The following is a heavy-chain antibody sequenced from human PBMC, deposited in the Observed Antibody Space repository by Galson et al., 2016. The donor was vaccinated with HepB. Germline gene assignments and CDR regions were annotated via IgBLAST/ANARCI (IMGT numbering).Heavy chain of an antibody. V-gene: IGHV3-23*01. Sequence: SLRLSCAASGFTFNSYAMNWVRQAAGKGLEWVSLISGSGGIRHYADSVKGRFTISRDNSENTVYLQMNSLRAEDTAAYYCAKDTNPGGYAPHDWGQGTLVSVSS. D-gene: IGHD2-2*01. J-gene: IGHJ4*02. CDR3: AKDTNPGGYAPHD. CDR1: GFTFNSYA. CDR2: ISGSGGIR.